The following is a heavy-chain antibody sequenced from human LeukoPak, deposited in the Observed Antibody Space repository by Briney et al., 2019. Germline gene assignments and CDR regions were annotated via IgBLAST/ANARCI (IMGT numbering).Heavy chain of an antibody. Sequence: ASVKVSCKASGYTFTSYGISWVRQAPGQGLEWMGWISAYNGNTNYAQKLQGRVTMTTDTSTSTAYMELRSLRSDDTAVYYCAVVVVAATQFWFDPWGQETLVTVSS. CDR2: ISAYNGNT. CDR1: GYTFTSYG. D-gene: IGHD2-15*01. J-gene: IGHJ5*02. V-gene: IGHV1-18*01. CDR3: AVVVVAATQFWFDP.